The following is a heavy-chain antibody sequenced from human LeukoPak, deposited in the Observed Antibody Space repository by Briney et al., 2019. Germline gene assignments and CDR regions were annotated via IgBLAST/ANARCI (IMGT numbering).Heavy chain of an antibody. D-gene: IGHD6-6*01. V-gene: IGHV4-59*12. CDR2: IYYSGST. CDR3: AREYSSSLGVYFDY. J-gene: IGHJ4*02. CDR1: GGSFSGYY. Sequence: PSETLSLTCAVYGGSFSGYYWSWIRQPPGKGLEWIGYIYYSGSTYYNPSLKSRVTISVDTSKNQFSLKLSSVTAADTAVYYCAREYSSSLGVYFDYWGQGTLVTVSS.